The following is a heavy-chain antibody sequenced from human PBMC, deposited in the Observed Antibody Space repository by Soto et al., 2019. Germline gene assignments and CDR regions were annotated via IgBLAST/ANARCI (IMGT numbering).Heavy chain of an antibody. D-gene: IGHD2-2*01. CDR1: GGSIISSGYY. J-gene: IGHJ5*02. Sequence: PSETLSLTCSLSGGSIISSGYYWDWVRQPPGEGLEWIGYIYYSGSTSYNPSLKSRVTISVDSSKIQFSLKLTSVTAADTAVYYCARHTGQLSPFDTCGLGTLVTVSS. CDR2: IYYSGST. CDR3: ARHTGQLSPFDT. V-gene: IGHV4-39*01.